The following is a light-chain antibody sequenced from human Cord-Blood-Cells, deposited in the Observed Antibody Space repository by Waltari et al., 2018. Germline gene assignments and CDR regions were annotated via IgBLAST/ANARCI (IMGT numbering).Light chain of an antibody. Sequence: QSALTQPASVSGSPGQSITISCTGTSSDVGSYNLVSWYQQHPGKAPKLMFYEGSKRPSGVSNRFSVSKSGNTASLTISGLQAEDEADYYCCSYAGSSTWVFGGGTKLTVL. CDR1: SSDVGSYNL. J-gene: IGLJ3*02. CDR3: CSYAGSSTWV. V-gene: IGLV2-23*01. CDR2: EGS.